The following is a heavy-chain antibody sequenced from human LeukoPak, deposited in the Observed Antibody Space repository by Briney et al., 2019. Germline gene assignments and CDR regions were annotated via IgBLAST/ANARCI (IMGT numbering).Heavy chain of an antibody. CDR2: IYYSGST. V-gene: IGHV4-59*01. Sequence: SETLSLTCTVSGGSISSYYWSWIRQPPGKGLEWIGYIYYSGSTNYNPSLKSRVTISVDTTKNQFSLELSSVTAADTAVYYCARGEALELYYYYMDVWGKGTTVTVSS. D-gene: IGHD1-26*01. CDR1: GGSISSYY. J-gene: IGHJ6*03. CDR3: ARGEALELYYYYMDV.